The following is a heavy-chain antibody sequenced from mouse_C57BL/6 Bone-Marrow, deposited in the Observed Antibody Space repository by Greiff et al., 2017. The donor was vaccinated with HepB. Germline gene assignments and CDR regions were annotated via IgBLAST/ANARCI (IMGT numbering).Heavy chain of an antibody. CDR3: TREGYSNFYY. J-gene: IGHJ2*01. CDR2: ISSGGDYI. V-gene: IGHV5-9-1*02. CDR1: GFTFSSYA. Sequence: EVKLMESGEGLVKPGGSLKLSCAASGFTFSSYAMSWVRQTPEKRLEWVAYISSGGDYIYYADTVKGRFTISRDNARNTLYLQMSSLKSEDTAMYYCTREGYSNFYYWGQGTTLTVSS. D-gene: IGHD2-5*01.